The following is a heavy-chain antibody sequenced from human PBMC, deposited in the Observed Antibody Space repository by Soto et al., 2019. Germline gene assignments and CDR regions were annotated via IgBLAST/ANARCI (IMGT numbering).Heavy chain of an antibody. CDR3: AKDRGGSWAFDS. CDR2: IAYDGSFK. Sequence: QVQLMESGGGVVEPGRSLRLSCAASGFAFTTYNMHWVRQFPGKGLEWVAVIAYDGSFKTYADSVRGRFIVSRHKPKKMVFLDIKMLRHEDTAVYYCAKDRGGSWAFDSWGQGTRVTVSS. CDR1: GFAFTTYN. V-gene: IGHV3-30*18. J-gene: IGHJ4*02. D-gene: IGHD2-15*01.